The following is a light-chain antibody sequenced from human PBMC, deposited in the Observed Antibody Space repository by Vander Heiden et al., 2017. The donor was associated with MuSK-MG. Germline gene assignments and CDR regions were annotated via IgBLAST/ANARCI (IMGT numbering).Light chain of an antibody. CDR1: QSISTW. V-gene: IGKV1-5*03. CDR2: QGS. J-gene: IGKJ4*01. Sequence: DIQMTQSPFTLSASAGDRVTITCRASQSISTWLAWYQQKPGKAPKPLIYQGSTLDVGVPERFSGGGSGTEFTLKIRSVKPDDLGTYFCRQDESEGYTFGRGTKLEIK. CDR3: RQDESEGYT.